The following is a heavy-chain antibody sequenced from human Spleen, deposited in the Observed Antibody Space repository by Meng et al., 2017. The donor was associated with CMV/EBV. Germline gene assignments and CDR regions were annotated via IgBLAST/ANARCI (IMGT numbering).Heavy chain of an antibody. J-gene: IGHJ4*02. Sequence: QGQLQQWGAGLLKPSETLSLTGAVYGGSFSGYYWSWIRQPPGKGLEWIGEINHSGSTNYNPSLKSRVTISVDTSKNQFSLKLSSVTAADTAVYYCASPLQDYWGQGTLVTVFS. CDR1: GGSFSGYY. CDR3: ASPLQDY. V-gene: IGHV4-34*01. CDR2: INHSGST.